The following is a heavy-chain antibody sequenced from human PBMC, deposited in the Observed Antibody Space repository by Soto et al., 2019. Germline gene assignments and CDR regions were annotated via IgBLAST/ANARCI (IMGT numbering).Heavy chain of an antibody. J-gene: IGHJ4*02. Sequence: GGSLRLSCAASGFTFSSYAMHWVRQAPGKGLEWVAVISYDGSNKYYADSVKGRFTISRDNSKNTLYLQMNSLRAEDTAVYYCARDGPYSSSWDFDYWGQGTLVTVSS. CDR2: ISYDGSNK. CDR3: ARDGPYSSSWDFDY. D-gene: IGHD6-13*01. V-gene: IGHV3-30-3*01. CDR1: GFTFSSYA.